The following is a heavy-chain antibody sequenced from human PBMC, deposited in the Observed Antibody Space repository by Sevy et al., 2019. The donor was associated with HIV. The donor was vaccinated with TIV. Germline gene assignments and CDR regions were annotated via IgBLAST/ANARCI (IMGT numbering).Heavy chain of an antibody. CDR1: GFTFDDYA. J-gene: IGHJ6*02. V-gene: IGHV3-9*01. CDR3: AKVPQPRYYYDTGGYLGDGMDV. Sequence: GGSLRLSCAASGFTFDDYAMHWVRQAPGKGLEWVSGISWNSDTIVYADSVKGRFTISRDNAKNSLYLQMNSLRAQDTALYYCAKVPQPRYYYDTGGYLGDGMDVWGQGTTVTVSS. D-gene: IGHD3-22*01. CDR2: ISWNSDTI.